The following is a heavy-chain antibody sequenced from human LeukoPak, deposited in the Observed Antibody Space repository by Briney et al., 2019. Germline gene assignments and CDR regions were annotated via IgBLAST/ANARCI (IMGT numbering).Heavy chain of an antibody. CDR1: GFTFSSYW. D-gene: IGHD6-19*01. CDR3: ARGTLGIAVAGNFDY. J-gene: IGHJ4*02. Sequence: GGSLRLSCAASGFTFSSYWMNWVRQAPGKGLVWVSRIASDGSSTTYADSVKGRFSISRDNAKNTLYLQMNSLRAEDTAVYYCARGTLGIAVAGNFDYWGQGTLVTVSS. CDR2: IASDGSST. V-gene: IGHV3-74*01.